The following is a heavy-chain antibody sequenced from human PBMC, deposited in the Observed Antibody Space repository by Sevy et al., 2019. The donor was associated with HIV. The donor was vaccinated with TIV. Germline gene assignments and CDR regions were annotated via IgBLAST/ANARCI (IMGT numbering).Heavy chain of an antibody. CDR3: AKERSTGGH. CDR2: ISGSGDNT. Sequence: GGSLRLSCVASGFTFGSYIMSWVRQAPGKGLECVAGISGSGDNTYYADSVKGRLTISRDNSKNTLFLQMNSLRAEDTGIYYCAKERSTGGHWGQGTLVTVSS. CDR1: GFTFGSYI. D-gene: IGHD2-2*01. J-gene: IGHJ1*01. V-gene: IGHV3-23*01.